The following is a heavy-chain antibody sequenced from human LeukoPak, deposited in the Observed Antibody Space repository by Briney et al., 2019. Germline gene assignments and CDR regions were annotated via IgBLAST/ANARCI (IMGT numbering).Heavy chain of an antibody. J-gene: IGHJ3*02. CDR1: GFTFSNAW. V-gene: IGHV3-21*01. Sequence: GGSLRLSCAASGFTFSNAWMSWVRQAPGKGLEWVSSISSSSSYIYYADSVKGRFTISRDNAKNSLYLQMNSLRAEDTAVYYCTRDDAAFDIWGQGTMVTVSS. CDR2: ISSSSSYI. CDR3: TRDDAAFDI.